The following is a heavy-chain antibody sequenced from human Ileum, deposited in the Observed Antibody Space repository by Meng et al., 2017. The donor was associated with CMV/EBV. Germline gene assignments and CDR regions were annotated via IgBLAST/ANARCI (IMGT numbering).Heavy chain of an antibody. CDR1: GFTFSAYA. J-gene: IGHJ3*02. V-gene: IGHV3-48*03. CDR2: ISSGGTFI. D-gene: IGHD4-23*01. CDR3: ARDSGDRPVVTPEDSAFDI. Sequence: GESLKISCAASGFTFSAYAINWARQAPGKGLEWISYISSGGTFILYADSVQGRFTISRDNAKNSLYLQMNSLRVEDTAVYYCARDSGDRPVVTPEDSAFDIWGQGTLVTVSS.